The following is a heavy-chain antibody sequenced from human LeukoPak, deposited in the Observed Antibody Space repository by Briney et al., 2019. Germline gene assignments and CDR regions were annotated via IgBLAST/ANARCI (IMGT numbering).Heavy chain of an antibody. V-gene: IGHV3-33*01. CDR3: ARARTTRGFDY. CDR2: IWYDGSNK. CDR1: GFTFNSYG. J-gene: IGHJ4*02. Sequence: GRSLRLSCAASGFTFNSYGIHWVRQAPGKGLEWVAFIWYDGSNKYYADSVKGRSTISRDNSKNTLYLQMNSLRAEDTAVYYCARARTTRGFDYWGQGTLVTVSS. D-gene: IGHD4-17*01.